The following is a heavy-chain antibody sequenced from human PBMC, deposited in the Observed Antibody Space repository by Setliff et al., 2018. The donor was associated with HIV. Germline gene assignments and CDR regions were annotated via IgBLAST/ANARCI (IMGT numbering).Heavy chain of an antibody. CDR2: IYYSGST. CDR1: GGSFSSDSYY. D-gene: IGHD6-13*01. J-gene: IGHJ5*02. V-gene: IGHV4-39*07. Sequence: SETLSLTCSVSGGSFSSDSYYWGWIRQFPGKGLEWIGSIYYSGSTYYHPSLKSRVTISVDTSKNQFSLKLRSVTAADTAVNYCARIGSGWSVGWFDPWGQGTLVTVSS. CDR3: ARIGSGWSVGWFDP.